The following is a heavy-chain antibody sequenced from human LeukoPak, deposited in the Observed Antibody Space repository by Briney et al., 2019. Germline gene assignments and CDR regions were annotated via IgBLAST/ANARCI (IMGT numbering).Heavy chain of an antibody. V-gene: IGHV1-18*01. Sequence: ASEKVSCKASGYTFTSYGISWVRQAPGQGLEWMGWISAYNGNTNYAQKLQGRVTMTTDTSTSAAYMELRSLRSDDTAVYYCATGVAVAGRDYWGQGTLVTVFS. CDR2: ISAYNGNT. CDR1: GYTFTSYG. CDR3: ATGVAVAGRDY. J-gene: IGHJ4*02. D-gene: IGHD6-19*01.